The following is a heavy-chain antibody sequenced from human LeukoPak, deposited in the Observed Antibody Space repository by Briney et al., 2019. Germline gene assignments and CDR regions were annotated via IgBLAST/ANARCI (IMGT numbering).Heavy chain of an antibody. D-gene: IGHD3-3*01. CDR2: ISAYNGNT. CDR1: GYTLTELS. V-gene: IGHV1-18*01. Sequence: ASVKVSCKVSGYTLTELSMHWVRQAPGQGLEWMGWISAYNGNTNYAQKLQGRVTMTTDTSTSTAYMELRSLRSGDTAVYYCARDPERGYDFASDYWGQGTLVTVSS. J-gene: IGHJ4*02. CDR3: ARDPERGYDFASDY.